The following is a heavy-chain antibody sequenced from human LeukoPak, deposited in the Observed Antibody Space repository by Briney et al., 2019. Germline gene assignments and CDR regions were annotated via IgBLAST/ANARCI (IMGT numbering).Heavy chain of an antibody. CDR2: IYRGGNT. V-gene: IGHV3-53*01. J-gene: IGHJ4*02. Sequence: GGSLRLSCAASGFTFSSYAMSWVRQAPGKGLEWVALIYRGGNTDYAASVKGRFTISRDDSKNTLYIQMNSLRAEDTAVYYCAREPPVWRESLPSRHFDYWGQGTLVTVSS. CDR1: GFTFSSYA. CDR3: AREPPVWRESLPSRHFDY. D-gene: IGHD1-26*01.